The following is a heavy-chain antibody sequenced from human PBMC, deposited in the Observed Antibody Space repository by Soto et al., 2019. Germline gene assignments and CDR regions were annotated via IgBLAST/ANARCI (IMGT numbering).Heavy chain of an antibody. CDR1: GGTFSSYA. Sequence: QVQLVQSGAEVKKPGSSVKVSCKASGGTFSSYAISWVRQAPGQGLEWMGGIIPIFGTPNYAQKFQGRVTITADDSTSTAYMELSSLRSEDTAVYYCARHSAGWNDAHYYFGMDAWGQGTTVTVAS. CDR3: ARHSAGWNDAHYYFGMDA. CDR2: IIPIFGTP. V-gene: IGHV1-69*01. D-gene: IGHD1-1*01. J-gene: IGHJ6*02.